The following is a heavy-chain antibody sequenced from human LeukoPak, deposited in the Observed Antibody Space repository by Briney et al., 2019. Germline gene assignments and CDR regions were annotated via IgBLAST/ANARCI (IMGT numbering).Heavy chain of an antibody. Sequence: GGSLRLSCAASGFTFSNYWMTWVRQAPGIGLEWVANIKQDGSEKYYVDSVRGRFTISRDNAKSSLYLQINSLRAEDTAVYYCVRGLGGGLWPNAFDIWGQGTMVTVSS. V-gene: IGHV3-7*05. CDR3: VRGLGGGLWPNAFDI. CDR1: GFTFSNYW. CDR2: IKQDGSEK. J-gene: IGHJ3*02. D-gene: IGHD3-16*01.